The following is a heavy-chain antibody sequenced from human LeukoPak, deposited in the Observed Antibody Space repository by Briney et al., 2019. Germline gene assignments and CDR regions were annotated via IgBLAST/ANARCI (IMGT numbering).Heavy chain of an antibody. D-gene: IGHD2-15*01. CDR1: GFTFSSYS. Sequence: HPGGSLRLSCAASGFTFSSYSMNWVRQAPGKGLEWVSYISSSSSTIYYADSVKGRFTISRDNAKNSLYLQMNSLRAEDTAVYYCAREGGLGYCSGGSCYPDAFDIWGQGTMVTVSS. CDR2: ISSSSSTI. J-gene: IGHJ3*02. CDR3: AREGGLGYCSGGSCYPDAFDI. V-gene: IGHV3-48*01.